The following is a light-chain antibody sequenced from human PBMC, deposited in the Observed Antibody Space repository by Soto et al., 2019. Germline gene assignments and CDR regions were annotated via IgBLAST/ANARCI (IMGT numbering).Light chain of an antibody. V-gene: IGKV3-20*01. CDR1: QSVSVRH. CDR3: QQYGDSLIA. Sequence: IILSMSPGTLSLSQEERATLSCRASQSVSVRHLAWYHQKPGQAPRLLIYGASSRATGIPDRISGTGSGTDFTLTISRLEPEDFAVYYCQQYGDSLIAFGQGTRLEI. J-gene: IGKJ5*01. CDR2: GAS.